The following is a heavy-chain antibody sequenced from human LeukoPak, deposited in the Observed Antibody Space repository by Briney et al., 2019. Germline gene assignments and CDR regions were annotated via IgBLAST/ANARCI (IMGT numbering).Heavy chain of an antibody. V-gene: IGHV3-13*01. CDR2: IGTAGDT. Sequence: GGSLRLSCATSGFTLSSYAMHWVRQATGKGLEWVSAIGTAGDTYYPGSVKGRFTISRENAKNSLSLQMNSLRAEDTAVYYCVRQQTPYGNFDYWGQGTLVTVSS. CDR3: VRQQTPYGNFDY. J-gene: IGHJ4*02. CDR1: GFTLSSYA. D-gene: IGHD3-10*01.